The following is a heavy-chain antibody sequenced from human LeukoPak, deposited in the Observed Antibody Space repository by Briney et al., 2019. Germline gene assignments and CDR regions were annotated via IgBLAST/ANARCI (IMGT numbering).Heavy chain of an antibody. CDR3: ARERTTMVRGVIKGAWFDP. Sequence: AGGSLRLSCAASGFTFSSYAMHWVRQAPGKGLEWVAVISYDGSSKYYADSVKGRFTISRDNSKNTLYLQMNSLRAEDTAVYYCARERTTMVRGVIKGAWFDPWGQGTLVTVSS. CDR1: GFTFSSYA. V-gene: IGHV3-30*04. CDR2: ISYDGSSK. J-gene: IGHJ5*02. D-gene: IGHD3-10*01.